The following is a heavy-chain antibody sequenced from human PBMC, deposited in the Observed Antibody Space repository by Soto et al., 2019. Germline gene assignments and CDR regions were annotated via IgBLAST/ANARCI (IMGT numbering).Heavy chain of an antibody. CDR1: GFTFSNVW. J-gene: IGHJ4*02. Sequence: GGSLRLCCAASGFTFSNVWMSWVRQAPGKGLEWVGRVKSKSDGATTDYAAPVKGRFTVSRDDSQNTLSLQMDSLKIEDTAAYFCTTAAGGMWGADYWGQGTPVTVSS. CDR3: TTAAGGMWGADY. V-gene: IGHV3-15*01. CDR2: VKSKSDGATT. D-gene: IGHD1-26*01.